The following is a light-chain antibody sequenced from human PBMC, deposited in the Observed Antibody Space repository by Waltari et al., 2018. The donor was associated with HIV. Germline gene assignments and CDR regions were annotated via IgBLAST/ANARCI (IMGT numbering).Light chain of an antibody. CDR1: NSNVGRNY. J-gene: IGLJ2*01. V-gene: IGLV1-47*01. Sequence: QSVLNQHPSASEIPGQRVTIPCTGGNSNVGRNYVYLYQQVPGTAPKLLVYRDSQRQSGVPDRFTGSKSGTSASLAISGLRSEDEADYYCATWDDSLNGVLFGGGTKLTVL. CDR3: ATWDDSLNGVL. CDR2: RDS.